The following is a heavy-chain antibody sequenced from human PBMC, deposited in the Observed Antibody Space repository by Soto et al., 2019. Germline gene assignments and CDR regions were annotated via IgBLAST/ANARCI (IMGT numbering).Heavy chain of an antibody. D-gene: IGHD2-8*01. V-gene: IGHV3-21*02. CDR2: ISGKSEHI. CDR3: ARFETSEYAMTEEY. J-gene: IGHJ4*02. CDR1: GFSFSSYS. Sequence: EVQLVESGGGLAKPGGSLRLSCVASGFSFSSYSMNWVRQAPGKGLEWVASISGKSEHIIYADTLKGRIAISRDNAKNSVFLEMNSLRAEDTALYFCARFETSEYAMTEEYWGQGTLVTVSS.